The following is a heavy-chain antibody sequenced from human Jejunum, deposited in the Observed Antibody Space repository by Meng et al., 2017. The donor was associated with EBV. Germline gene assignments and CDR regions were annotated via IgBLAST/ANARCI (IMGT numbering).Heavy chain of an antibody. CDR1: GYTLTTYV. V-gene: IGHV1-69*06. J-gene: IGHJ4*02. CDR3: ARDQGRDYDSSTYYTH. Sequence: QGQLVQFGSELKKPGASVKGSCKASGYTLTTYVMNWVRQAPGQGLEWMGGIIPIFGRTNYALEFQDRVTITADKFTSTVYMEMSSLKSEDTAVYYCARDQGRDYDSSTYYTHWGRGTLVTVSS. CDR2: IIPIFGRT. D-gene: IGHD3-22*01.